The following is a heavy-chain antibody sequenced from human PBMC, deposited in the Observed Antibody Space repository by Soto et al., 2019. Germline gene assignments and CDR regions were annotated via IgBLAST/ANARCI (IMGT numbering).Heavy chain of an antibody. Sequence: PSETLSLTCTVSGGSISSGGYYWSWIRQHPGKGLEWIGYIYYSGSTYYNPSLKSRVTISVDTSKNQFSLKLSSVTAADTAVYYCARAGSSGYYFDYWGQGTLVTVS. J-gene: IGHJ4*02. CDR1: GGSISSGGYY. CDR2: IYYSGST. V-gene: IGHV4-31*03. D-gene: IGHD3-22*01. CDR3: ARAGSSGYYFDY.